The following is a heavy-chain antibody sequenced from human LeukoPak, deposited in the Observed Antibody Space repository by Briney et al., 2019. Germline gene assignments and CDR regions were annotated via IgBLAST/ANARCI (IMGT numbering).Heavy chain of an antibody. CDR3: ARPYCSGNKCYRLDY. Sequence: ASVKVSCKTSGYSFSSYGLNWVRRAPGQGLEWIGWFNGYNGNAMSTQKFQGRIIMTADTSANTGYMELRSLTSDDTAVYFCARPYCSGNKCYRLDYWGQGTLVTVSS. V-gene: IGHV1-18*04. D-gene: IGHD2-2*01. CDR2: FNGYNGNA. CDR1: GYSFSSYG. J-gene: IGHJ4*02.